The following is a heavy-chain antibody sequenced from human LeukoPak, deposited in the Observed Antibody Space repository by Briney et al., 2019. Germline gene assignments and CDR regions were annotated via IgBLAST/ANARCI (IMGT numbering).Heavy chain of an antibody. D-gene: IGHD6-19*01. CDR2: IKQDGSDK. CDR3: AGGSGWLDY. CDR1: GFTFSSYW. Sequence: PGGSLRLSCAASGFTFSSYWMSWVRQAPGQGLEWVANIKQDGSDKNYVDSVKGRFTTSRDSAKNSLCLQVSSLRAEDTAIYYCAGGSGWLDYWGQGTPVTVSS. J-gene: IGHJ4*02. V-gene: IGHV3-7*04.